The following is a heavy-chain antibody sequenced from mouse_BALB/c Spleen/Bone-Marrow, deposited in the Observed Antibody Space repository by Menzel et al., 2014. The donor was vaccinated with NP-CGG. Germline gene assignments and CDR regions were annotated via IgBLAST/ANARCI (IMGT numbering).Heavy chain of an antibody. CDR2: IRDKANGYTT. J-gene: IGHJ1*01. CDR1: GFTFTDYY. Sequence: EVKVVESGGGLVQPGGSLRLSCATSGFTFTDYYMSWVRQPPGKALEWLGFIRDKANGYTTEYSASVKGRFTISRDNSKSILYLQMNTLRAEDSATYYCARDFTTASYWYFDVWGAGTTVTVSS. V-gene: IGHV7-3*02. CDR3: ARDFTTASYWYFDV. D-gene: IGHD1-2*01.